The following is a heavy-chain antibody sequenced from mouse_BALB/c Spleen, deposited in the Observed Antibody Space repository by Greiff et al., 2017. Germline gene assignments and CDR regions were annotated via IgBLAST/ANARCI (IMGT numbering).Heavy chain of an antibody. Sequence: EVKLVESGGGLVQPGGSMKLSCVASGFTFSNYWMNWVRQSPEKGLEWVAEIRLKSNNYATHYAESVKGRFTISRDDSKSSVYLQMNNLRAEDTGIYYCTQTARATSFDYWGQGTTLTVSS. J-gene: IGHJ2*01. D-gene: IGHD3-2*01. V-gene: IGHV6-6*02. CDR2: IRLKSNNYAT. CDR3: TQTARATSFDY. CDR1: GFTFSNYW.